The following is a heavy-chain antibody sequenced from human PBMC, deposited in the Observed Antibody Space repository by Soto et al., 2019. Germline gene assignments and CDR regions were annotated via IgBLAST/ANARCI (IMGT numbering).Heavy chain of an antibody. D-gene: IGHD1-1*01. CDR2: IIPMFGKA. CDR1: GGTFSKYS. V-gene: IGHV1-69*13. CDR3: AKDRGTGDWYFDL. J-gene: IGHJ2*01. Sequence: GASVKVSCKASGGTFSKYSISWVRQAPGQGLEWMGGIIPMFGKANYARKFEGRVTITADESTSTTYMELSSLRVEDTAVYYCAKDRGTGDWYFDLWGRGTLVTVSS.